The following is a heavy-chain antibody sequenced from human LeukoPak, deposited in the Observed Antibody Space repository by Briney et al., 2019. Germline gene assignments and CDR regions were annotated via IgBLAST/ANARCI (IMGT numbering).Heavy chain of an antibody. CDR3: ARDREGRYCSSTSCYRYFDY. CDR2: INPNSGGT. J-gene: IGHJ4*02. Sequence: GASVKVSCKASGYTLTGYYMHWVRQAPGQGLEWMGWINPNSGGTNYAQKFQGRVTMTRDTSISTAYMELSRLRSDGTAVYYCARDREGRYCSSTSCYRYFDYWGQGTLVTVSS. V-gene: IGHV1-2*02. CDR1: GYTLTGYY. D-gene: IGHD2-2*01.